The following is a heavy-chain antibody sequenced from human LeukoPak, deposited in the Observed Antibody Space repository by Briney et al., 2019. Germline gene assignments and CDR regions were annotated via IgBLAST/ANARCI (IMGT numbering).Heavy chain of an antibody. CDR1: GFTFSSYE. V-gene: IGHV3-48*03. J-gene: IGHJ6*02. CDR3: ARENLSITHHGSGRRSYYYDGMDV. Sequence: GGSLRLSCAASGFTFSSYEMHWLRQAPGKGLEWFSYVSSSGNTIYYADPVRGRFTISRDNAKNSLYLQMNSLSAEDTAVYDCARENLSITHHGSGRRSYYYDGMDVWGQGTTVTVSS. CDR2: VSSSGNTI. D-gene: IGHD3-10*01.